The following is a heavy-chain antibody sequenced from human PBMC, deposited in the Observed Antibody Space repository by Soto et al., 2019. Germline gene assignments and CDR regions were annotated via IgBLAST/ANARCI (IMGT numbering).Heavy chain of an antibody. CDR3: ASGTTTVVTQENRFDP. CDR2: IYYSGST. D-gene: IGHD4-17*01. Sequence: SETLSLTCTVSGGSISSGDYYWSWIRQPPGKGLEWIGYIYYSGSTYYNPSLKSRVTISVDTSKNQFSLKLSSVTAADTAVYYCASGTTTVVTQENRFDPWGQGTLVTVSS. CDR1: GGSISSGDYY. J-gene: IGHJ5*02. V-gene: IGHV4-30-4*01.